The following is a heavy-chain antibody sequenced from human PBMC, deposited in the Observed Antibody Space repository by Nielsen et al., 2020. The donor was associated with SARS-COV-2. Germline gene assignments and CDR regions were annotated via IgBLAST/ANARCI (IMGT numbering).Heavy chain of an antibody. V-gene: IGHV4-59*12. CDR3: ARDEAY. Sequence: SETLSLTCTVSGGSIGIYYWNWIRQAPGKGLEWIGYIYDSGSTDYNPSLKSRVTISVDTSKNQFSLKLSSVTAADTAVYYCARDEAYWGQGTLVTVSS. CDR1: GGSIGIYY. CDR2: IYDSGST. J-gene: IGHJ4*02.